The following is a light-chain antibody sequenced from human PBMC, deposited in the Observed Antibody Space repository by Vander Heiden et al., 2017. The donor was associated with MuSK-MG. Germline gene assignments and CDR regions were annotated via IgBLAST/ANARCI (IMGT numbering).Light chain of an antibody. Sequence: EIVLTQSPATLALSPGERATLSCRASQSVGRYLGWYQQKPGKAPRLLIFDASNRATGIPARFSGSGSGTDFTLSISSLEPEDFVVYYCQQRNSWPPTFGPGTKVEI. CDR1: QSVGRY. J-gene: IGKJ3*01. CDR3: QQRNSWPPT. V-gene: IGKV3-11*01. CDR2: DAS.